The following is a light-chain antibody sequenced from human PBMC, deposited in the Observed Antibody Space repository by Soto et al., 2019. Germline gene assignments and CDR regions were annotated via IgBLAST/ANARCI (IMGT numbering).Light chain of an antibody. V-gene: IGLV2-23*02. Sequence: QSVLTQPASVSGSPGQSITISCTGTSSDIGSYNLVSWYQQHPGKAPKVVIYDVTKRPSGVSDRFSGSRSGNTASLTISGLQAEDEADYYCRSYAGTSSLWVFGGGTKLTAL. CDR2: DVT. CDR3: RSYAGTSSLWV. J-gene: IGLJ3*02. CDR1: SSDIGSYNL.